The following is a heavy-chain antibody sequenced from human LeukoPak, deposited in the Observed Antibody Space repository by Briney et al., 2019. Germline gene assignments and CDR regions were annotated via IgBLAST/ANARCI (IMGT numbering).Heavy chain of an antibody. J-gene: IGHJ3*02. CDR1: GGSISSYY. CDR2: IDYSGST. V-gene: IGHV4-59*01. D-gene: IGHD3-3*01. Sequence: SETLSLTCTVSGGSISSYYWSWIRQPPGKGLEWIGYIDYSGSTNYNPCLMSRVTISVDTSKNQFSLKLSSVTAADTAVYYCARGGLYYDFWSGYYLYDAFDIWGQGTMVTVSS. CDR3: ARGGLYYDFWSGYYLYDAFDI.